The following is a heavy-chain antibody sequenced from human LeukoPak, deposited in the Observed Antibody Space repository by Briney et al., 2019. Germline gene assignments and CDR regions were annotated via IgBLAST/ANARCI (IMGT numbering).Heavy chain of an antibody. J-gene: IGHJ4*02. CDR1: GGSISSGDYY. V-gene: IGHV4-30-4*01. D-gene: IGHD3-16*01. Sequence: SETLSLTCTVSGGSISSGDYYWSWIRQPPGKGLEWIGYIFYTGSTYYNPSLKSRVTISVDTSKNQFSLKLSSVTAADTAVYYCARLGGGGAYFDYWGQGTLVTVSS. CDR3: ARLGGGGAYFDY. CDR2: IFYTGST.